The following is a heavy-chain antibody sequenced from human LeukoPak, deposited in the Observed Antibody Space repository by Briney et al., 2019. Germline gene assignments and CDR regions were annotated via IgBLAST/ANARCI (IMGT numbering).Heavy chain of an antibody. D-gene: IGHD4-17*01. CDR3: ARAAPPSSVTQYYFDY. CDR1: GGSISSGGYS. V-gene: IGHV4-30-2*01. J-gene: IGHJ4*02. CDR2: IYHSGST. Sequence: TSETLSLTCTVSGGSISSGGYSWSWIRQPPGKGLEWIGYIYHSGSTYYNPSLKSRVTISVDRSKNQFSLKLSSATAADTAVYYCARAAPPSSVTQYYFDYWGQGTLVTVSS.